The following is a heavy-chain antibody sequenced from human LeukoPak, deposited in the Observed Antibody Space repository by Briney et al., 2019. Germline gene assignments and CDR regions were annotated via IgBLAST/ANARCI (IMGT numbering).Heavy chain of an antibody. V-gene: IGHV3-23*01. CDR2: ISGSGGST. CDR3: AKDSRLTMIVVVTADAFDI. J-gene: IGHJ3*02. CDR1: GFTFSSYA. D-gene: IGHD3-22*01. Sequence: GGSLRLSCAASGFTFSSYATSWVRQAPGKGLEWVSAISGSGGSTYYADSVKGRFTISRDNSKNTLYLQMNSLRAEDTAVYYCAKDSRLTMIVVVTADAFDIWGQGTMVTVSS.